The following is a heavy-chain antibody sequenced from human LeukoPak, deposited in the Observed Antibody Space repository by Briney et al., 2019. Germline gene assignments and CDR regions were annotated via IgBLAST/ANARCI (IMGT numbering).Heavy chain of an antibody. J-gene: IGHJ4*02. CDR1: GGSISSYY. CDR2: IYYSGST. D-gene: IGHD3-3*01. CDR3: ASRSSTWSGYQDTLYYFDS. Sequence: SETLSLTCTVSGGSISSYYWSWIRQPPGKRLEWIGHIYYSGSTNYNPSLKSRVTISVGTSKNQFSLKLSSVTAADTAVYYCASRSSTWSGYQDTLYYFDSWGQGTLVTVSS. V-gene: IGHV4-59*01.